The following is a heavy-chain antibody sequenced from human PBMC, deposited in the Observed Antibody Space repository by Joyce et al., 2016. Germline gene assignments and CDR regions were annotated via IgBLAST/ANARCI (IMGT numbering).Heavy chain of an antibody. CDR1: GGSISASTYY. Sequence: QLQLQESGPGLVKPSETLSLTCTVSGGSISASTYYWGWIRQPPGKGLGWIGNIYYSGRTPYNPSLKSRVTISADVSKNQFSLKLTSVTAADTAVFYCARSTYYYDSSGYSYIFNRAFDIWGQGTMVTVSS. CDR2: IYYSGRT. J-gene: IGHJ3*02. V-gene: IGHV4-39*01. CDR3: ARSTYYYDSSGYSYIFNRAFDI. D-gene: IGHD3-22*01.